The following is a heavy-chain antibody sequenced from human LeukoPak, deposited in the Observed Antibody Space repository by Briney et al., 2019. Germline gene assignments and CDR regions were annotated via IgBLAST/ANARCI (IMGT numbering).Heavy chain of an antibody. J-gene: IGHJ4*02. V-gene: IGHV3-23*01. CDR3: TQGATYWGDDCYGY. CDR2: ISGSGGST. CDR1: GFTFYSYA. D-gene: IGHD2-21*02. Sequence: GRSLRLSCAVSGFTFYSYAMSWVRHAPGQGLKWVSPISGSGGSTYYADTVKGRFTISRDNSKNTLCRQMSNLIAGLSAVEYCTQGATYWGDDCYGYCGQGALVTVSS.